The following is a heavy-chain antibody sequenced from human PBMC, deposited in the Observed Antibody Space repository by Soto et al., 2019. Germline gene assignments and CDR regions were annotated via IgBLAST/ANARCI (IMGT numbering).Heavy chain of an antibody. CDR1: GGSISSYY. Sequence: PSETLSLTCTVSGGSISSYYWSWIRQPPGKGLERIGYIYYSGSTNYNPSLKSRVTISVDTSKNQFSLKLSSVTAADTAVYYCARHFRLGPFDYWGQGTLVTVSS. CDR2: IYYSGST. D-gene: IGHD3-10*01. V-gene: IGHV4-59*08. CDR3: ARHFRLGPFDY. J-gene: IGHJ4*02.